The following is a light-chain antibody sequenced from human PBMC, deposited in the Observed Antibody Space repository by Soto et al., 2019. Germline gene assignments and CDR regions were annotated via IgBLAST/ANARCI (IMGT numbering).Light chain of an antibody. V-gene: IGLV2-23*01. CDR3: CSYAGRLVV. Sequence: QSALTQPASVSGSPGQSITISCNGTSSDVGSYNLVSWYQQHPGKAPKLMIYEGSKRPSGVSNRFSGSKSGNTASLTISGLQAEDEADYYCCSYAGRLVVFGGGTKVTVL. CDR2: EGS. CDR1: SSDVGSYNL. J-gene: IGLJ2*01.